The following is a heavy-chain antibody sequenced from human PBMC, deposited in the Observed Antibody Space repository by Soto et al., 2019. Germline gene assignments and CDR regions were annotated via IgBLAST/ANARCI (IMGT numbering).Heavy chain of an antibody. D-gene: IGHD3-3*01. CDR1: GYSISSGYY. Sequence: PSETLSRTCAVSGYSISSGYYWGWIRQPPGKGLEWIGSIYHSGSTYYNPSLKSRVTISVDTSKNQFSLKLSSVTAADTAVYYCARNGPPTIFGVVITPRYGIDVCGQVTTVPVS. CDR3: ARNGPPTIFGVVITPRYGIDV. CDR2: IYHSGST. V-gene: IGHV4-38-2*01. J-gene: IGHJ6*02.